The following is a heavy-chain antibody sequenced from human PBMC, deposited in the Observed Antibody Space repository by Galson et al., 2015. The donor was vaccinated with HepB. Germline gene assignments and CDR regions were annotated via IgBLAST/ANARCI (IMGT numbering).Heavy chain of an antibody. CDR1: GYTFTNYA. Sequence: SVKVSCKASGYTFTNYAINWVRQATGQGLEWMGWMNPNSGNTGYAQKFQGRVTMTRDTSISTAYMELSSLRSEDTAVYYYARDFWSGFPFDPWGQGTLVTVSS. V-gene: IGHV1-8*01. CDR3: ARDFWSGFPFDP. D-gene: IGHD3-3*01. J-gene: IGHJ5*02. CDR2: MNPNSGNT.